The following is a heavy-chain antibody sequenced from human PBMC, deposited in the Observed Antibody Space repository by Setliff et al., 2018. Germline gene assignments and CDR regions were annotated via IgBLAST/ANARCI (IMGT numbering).Heavy chain of an antibody. V-gene: IGHV3-74*01. CDR3: ARDLTSSWYAGSAY. CDR1: GFTFSSYW. CDR2: ISDGSST. D-gene: IGHD6-13*01. Sequence: GGSLRLSCAASGFTFSSYWMHWVRQAPGKGLEWVSRISDGSSTSYADSVKGRFTISRDNAKNTVYLQMNSLRVDDTAVYYCARDLTSSWYAGSAYWGQGTLVTVSS. J-gene: IGHJ4*02.